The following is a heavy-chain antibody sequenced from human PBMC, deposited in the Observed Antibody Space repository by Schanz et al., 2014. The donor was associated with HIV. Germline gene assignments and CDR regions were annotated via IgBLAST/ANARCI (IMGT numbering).Heavy chain of an antibody. CDR1: GGTFINYA. V-gene: IGHV1-69*06. J-gene: IGHJ4*02. CDR3: ARTYTGDWSTGAD. CDR2: IIPLFGTS. D-gene: IGHD2-21*02. Sequence: QVQLVQSGAEVKKPGSSVTVFCRASGGTFINYAFSWVRQAPGQGLEWMGGIIPLFGTSNYAQKFQGRATITADKSTSTVYMDLSSLRSEDTAVYYCARTYTGDWSTGADWGQGTLVTVSS.